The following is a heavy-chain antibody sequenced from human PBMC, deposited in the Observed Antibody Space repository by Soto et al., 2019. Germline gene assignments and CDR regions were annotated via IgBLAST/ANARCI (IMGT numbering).Heavy chain of an antibody. Sequence: EVQLVESGGGLVQPGGFLRLSCAASGFTFSSYWMSWVRQAPGKGLEWVANIKQDGNEKYYVDSLKGRFTISRDNAKNYLYLQMNSLTAEDTAVYYCARVKIVAGEYWGQGTLVIVS. CDR3: ARVKIVAGEY. D-gene: IGHD2-15*01. CDR1: GFTFSSYW. V-gene: IGHV3-7*05. CDR2: IKQDGNEK. J-gene: IGHJ4*02.